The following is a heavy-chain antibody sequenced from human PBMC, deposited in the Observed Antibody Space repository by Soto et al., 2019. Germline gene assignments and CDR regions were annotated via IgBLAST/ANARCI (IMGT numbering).Heavy chain of an antibody. D-gene: IGHD4-4*01. CDR1: GLSFSNYA. Sequence: GGSLRLSCATSGLSFSNYAMSWVRQAPGKGLEWVAGITSTGYTYYVESLKGRFTISRDNSKNTVSLQMNSLRAEDKAVYYCAKDLIDYSISYFDYWGQGPLVTVSS. J-gene: IGHJ4*02. CDR3: AKDLIDYSISYFDY. V-gene: IGHV3-23*01. CDR2: ITSTGYT.